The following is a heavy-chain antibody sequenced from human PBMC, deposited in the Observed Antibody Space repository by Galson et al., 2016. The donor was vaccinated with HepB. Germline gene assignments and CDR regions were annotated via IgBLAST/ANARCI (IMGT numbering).Heavy chain of an antibody. V-gene: IGHV1-3*01. CDR2: INPGNGNT. CDR3: ARDRVRCSGPKCYGGYFGMDV. CDR1: GYTFTGYV. Sequence: SVKVSCKASGYTFTGYVLHWARQAPGQKLEWMGWINPGNGNTQYSQNFHGRVTITRDTSATTTYMELTSLKSEDTALYYCARDRVRCSGPKCYGGYFGMDVWGQGTTVTVSS. D-gene: IGHD2-15*01. J-gene: IGHJ6*02.